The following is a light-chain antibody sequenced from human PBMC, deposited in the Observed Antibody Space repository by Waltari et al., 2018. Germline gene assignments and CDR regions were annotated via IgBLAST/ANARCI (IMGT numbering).Light chain of an antibody. CDR2: VSS. CDR3: MQVLQDPRT. J-gene: IGKJ2*01. Sequence: DIVMTQTPLSLPVTPGAPASIPCRSSQSLRYSDGRNYLEWYLQRPGQSPQLLIYVSSNRASGVPDRFSGSGSVTDFTLKISRVEAEDVGVYFCMQVLQDPRTFGQGTKLEI. V-gene: IGKV2-28*01. CDR1: QSLRYSDGRNY.